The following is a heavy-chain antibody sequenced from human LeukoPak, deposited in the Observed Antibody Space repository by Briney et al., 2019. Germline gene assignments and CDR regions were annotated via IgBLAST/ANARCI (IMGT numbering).Heavy chain of an antibody. J-gene: IGHJ6*03. Sequence: GSSVKVSCKTSGYTFTSHGLSWVRQAPGQGLEWMGCIITYNGNTYYSQKLQGRVTMTTDTSTSTAYMELRSLRSDDTAVYYCAKTTVTSEEYFYYYMDVWGKGTTVTVSS. D-gene: IGHD4-17*01. CDR2: IITYNGNT. V-gene: IGHV1-18*01. CDR1: GYTFTSHG. CDR3: AKTTVTSEEYFYYYMDV.